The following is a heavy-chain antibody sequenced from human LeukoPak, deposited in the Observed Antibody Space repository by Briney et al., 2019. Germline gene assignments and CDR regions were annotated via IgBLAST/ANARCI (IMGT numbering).Heavy chain of an antibody. J-gene: IGHJ4*02. V-gene: IGHV4-59*01. D-gene: IGHD3-9*01. CDR1: DGSITSYY. CDR2: IHYSGST. CDR3: ARVGVGAGYQWDFDY. Sequence: SETLSLTCTVSDGSITSYYWSWIRQPPGKGLEWIGYIHYSGSTSYNPSLKSRVTISVDTSKNQFSLKLSSVTAADTALYYCARVGVGAGYQWDFDYWGQGTLVTVSS.